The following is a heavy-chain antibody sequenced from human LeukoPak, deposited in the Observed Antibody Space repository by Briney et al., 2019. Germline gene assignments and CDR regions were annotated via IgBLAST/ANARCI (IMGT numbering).Heavy chain of an antibody. J-gene: IGHJ5*02. CDR1: GVSISSSNSY. CDR3: ARVGDVDTAMVTPWFDP. V-gene: IGHV4-39*07. Sequence: SETLSLTCTVSGVSISSSNSYWGWIRQPPGKGLEWIGSIYYSGNTYYNASLKSRVTISVDTSKNQFSLKLSSVTAADTAVYYCARVGDVDTAMVTPWFDPWGQGTLVTVSS. CDR2: IYYSGNT. D-gene: IGHD5-18*01.